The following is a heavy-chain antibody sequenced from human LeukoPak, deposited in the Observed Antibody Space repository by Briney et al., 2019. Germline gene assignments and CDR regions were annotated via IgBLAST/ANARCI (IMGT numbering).Heavy chain of an antibody. J-gene: IGHJ4*02. CDR1: GFTFSSYW. V-gene: IGHV3-7*01. Sequence: GGSLRLSCAASGFTFSSYWMSWVRQAPGKGLEWVANIKQDGSEKYYMDSVKGRFTISRDNAKDSLYLQMNSLRAEDTAVYYCASHRGYYDSSGWDYFDYWGQGTLVTVSS. CDR3: ASHRGYYDSSGWDYFDY. D-gene: IGHD3-22*01. CDR2: IKQDGSEK.